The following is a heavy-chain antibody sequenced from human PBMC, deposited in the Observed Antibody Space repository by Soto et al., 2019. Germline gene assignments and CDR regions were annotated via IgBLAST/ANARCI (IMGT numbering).Heavy chain of an antibody. CDR3: VKWGDDSKYFHH. Sequence: GGSLRLSCAASEFIFSKSSMMWVRQAPGAGLEWVSGINGSGGRTFYADSVKGRFTISRDSLKNTLFMQMNSLKAEDTAIYYCVKWGDDSKYFHHWGQGTPVTVSS. V-gene: IGHV3-23*01. J-gene: IGHJ1*01. CDR2: INGSGGRT. D-gene: IGHD2-21*02. CDR1: EFIFSKSS.